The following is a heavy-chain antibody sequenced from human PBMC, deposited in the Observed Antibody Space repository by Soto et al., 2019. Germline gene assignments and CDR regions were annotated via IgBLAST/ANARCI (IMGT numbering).Heavy chain of an antibody. Sequence: GGSLRLSCAASGFTFSSYSMNWVRQAPGKGLEWVSYISSSSSTIYYADSVKGRFTISRDNAKNSLYLQMNSLRDEDTAVYYCARVAYYGSGSYYNESRDYWGQGTLVTVSS. CDR1: GFTFSSYS. D-gene: IGHD3-10*01. CDR2: ISSSSSTI. J-gene: IGHJ4*02. V-gene: IGHV3-48*02. CDR3: ARVAYYGSGSYYNESRDY.